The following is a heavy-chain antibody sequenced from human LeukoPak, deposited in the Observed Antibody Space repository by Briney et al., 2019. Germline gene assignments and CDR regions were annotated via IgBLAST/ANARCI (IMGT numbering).Heavy chain of an antibody. Sequence: PSETLSLTCAVYGGSFSGYQWTWIRQPPGKGLEWIGEINHSGSTNYNPSLKSRVTISVDTSKNQFSLKLSSVTAADTAVYYCARGPPWDYYDSSGYYRGGANFDYWGQGTLVTVSS. CDR3: ARGPPWDYYDSSGYYRGGANFDY. D-gene: IGHD3-22*01. CDR2: INHSGST. V-gene: IGHV4-34*01. CDR1: GGSFSGYQ. J-gene: IGHJ4*02.